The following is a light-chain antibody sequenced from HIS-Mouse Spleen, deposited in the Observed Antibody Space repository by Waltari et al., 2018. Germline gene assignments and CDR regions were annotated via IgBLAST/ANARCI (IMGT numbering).Light chain of an antibody. V-gene: IGLV2-23*01. CDR2: EGS. CDR3: CSYAGSSTWV. Sequence: QSALTQPASVSGSPGQSITISCTGTSSDVGSYNLVSWYQPHPGKAPKRLIYEGSKRPSGVSNRFSGSKSGNTASLTISGLQAEDEADYYCCSYAGSSTWVFGGGTKLTVL. J-gene: IGLJ3*02. CDR1: SSDVGSYNL.